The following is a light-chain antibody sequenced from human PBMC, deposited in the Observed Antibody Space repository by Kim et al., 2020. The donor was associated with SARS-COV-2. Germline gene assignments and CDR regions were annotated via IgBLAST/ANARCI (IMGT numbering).Light chain of an antibody. CDR3: LLYYGGAVV. Sequence: QAVVTQEPSLTVPPGGTVTLTCASSTGAVTSGYYPNWFQQKPGQAPRALIYSTSNTHSWTPARFSGSLLGGKAALTRSGVQPEDEAEYYCLLYYGGAVVFGGGTQLTVL. CDR1: TGAVTSGYY. V-gene: IGLV7-43*01. CDR2: STS. J-gene: IGLJ3*02.